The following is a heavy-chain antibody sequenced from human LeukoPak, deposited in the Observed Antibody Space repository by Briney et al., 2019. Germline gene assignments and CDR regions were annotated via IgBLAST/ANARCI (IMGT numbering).Heavy chain of an antibody. CDR3: VRHNHMDV. Sequence: ASVKVSCKASGYTFTTYSMHWVRQAPGQGLEWMAIINLSGGSTDYTQKFQGRVTVTRDTSTSTVYMELSSLRSEDTAVYYCVRHNHMDVWGQGTTVTVSS. V-gene: IGHV1-46*01. CDR1: GYTFTTYS. CDR2: INLSGGST. J-gene: IGHJ6*02.